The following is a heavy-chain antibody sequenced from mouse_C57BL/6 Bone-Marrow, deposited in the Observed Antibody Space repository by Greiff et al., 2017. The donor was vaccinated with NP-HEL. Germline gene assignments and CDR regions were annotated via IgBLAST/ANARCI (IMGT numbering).Heavy chain of an antibody. CDR3: ARAITTVVADWYFDV. CDR1: GFSINSDCY. CDR2: TFYSGIT. D-gene: IGHD1-1*01. J-gene: IGHJ1*03. Sequence: EVKLQESGPSLVRPSQTLSLTCTVTGFSINSDCYWIWIRQFPGNNLEYIGYTFYSGITYYNPSLESRTYITRDTSKNQFSLKLSSVTTEDTATYYCARAITTVVADWYFDVWGTGTTVTVSS. V-gene: IGHV3-3*01.